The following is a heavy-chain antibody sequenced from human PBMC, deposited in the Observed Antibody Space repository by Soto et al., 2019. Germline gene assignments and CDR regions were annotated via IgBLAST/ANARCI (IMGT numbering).Heavy chain of an antibody. CDR3: TRVTPLAECGGDCLFKGAFDI. V-gene: IGHV1-69*01. D-gene: IGHD2-21*02. CDR1: GGTFSSYA. CDR2: IIPIFGTA. Sequence: QVQLVQSGAEVKKPGSSVKVSCKASGGTFSSYAISWVRQAPGQGLEWMGGIIPIFGTANYAQKFQGRVTITADASTSTAYMELSSLSSEDTAVYYCTRVTPLAECGGDCLFKGAFDIWGQGTMVTVSS. J-gene: IGHJ3*02.